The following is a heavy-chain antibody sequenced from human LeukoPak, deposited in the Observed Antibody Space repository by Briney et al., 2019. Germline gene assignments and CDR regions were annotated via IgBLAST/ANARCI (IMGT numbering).Heavy chain of an antibody. J-gene: IGHJ4*02. CDR2: ISGSSSTI. CDR3: AKDYGDYWCDY. V-gene: IGHV3-48*01. D-gene: IGHD4-17*01. Sequence: GGSLRLSCAASGFTFSTYSMNWVRQAPGKGLEWVSYISGSSSTIYYAGSVKGRFTISRDNSKNTLYLQMNSLRAEDTAVYYCAKDYGDYWCDYWGQGTLVTVSS. CDR1: GFTFSTYS.